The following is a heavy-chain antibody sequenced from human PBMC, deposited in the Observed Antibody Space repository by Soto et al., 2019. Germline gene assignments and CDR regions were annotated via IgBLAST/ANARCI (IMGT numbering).Heavy chain of an antibody. J-gene: IGHJ5*01. D-gene: IGHD3-16*01. CDR2: VYYRGSI. CDR3: ARVTFTPNWFDS. CDR1: GDSISSPDYY. V-gene: IGHV4-30-4*01. Sequence: SETLSLTCTVSGDSISSPDYYWSWIRQAPGKGLELIGYVYYRGSIYYTPSFESRVSISIDTSKNQFSLRLTSATAADSAVYFCARVTFTPNWFDSWGQGILVTVSS.